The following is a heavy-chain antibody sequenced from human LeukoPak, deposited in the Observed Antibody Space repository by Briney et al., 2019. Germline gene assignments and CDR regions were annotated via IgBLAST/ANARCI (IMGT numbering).Heavy chain of an antibody. CDR2: IYYSGST. V-gene: IGHV4-39*07. J-gene: IGHJ4*02. CDR1: GGSISSSSYY. D-gene: IGHD6-13*01. CDR3: ARDRRGGAAAELYFDY. Sequence: SETLSLTCTVPGGSISSSSYYWGWIRQPPGKGLEWIGSIYYSGSTYYNPSLKSRVTISVDTSKNQFSLKLSSVTAADTAVYYCARDRRGGAAAELYFDYWGQGTLVTVSS.